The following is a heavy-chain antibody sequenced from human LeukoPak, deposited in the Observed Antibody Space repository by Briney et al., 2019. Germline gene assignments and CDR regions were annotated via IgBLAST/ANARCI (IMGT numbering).Heavy chain of an antibody. D-gene: IGHD2-8*01. CDR3: AQDHTYALHM. Sequence: PGGSLRLSCAASGYSFSTYGIQWVRQAPGKGLEWVALIKDDGNNKFYADSVKGRFTLSKDNSKNTLYLQMNSLRPEDTATYYCAQDHTYALHMWGQGTMVTVSS. CDR1: GYSFSTYG. J-gene: IGHJ3*02. V-gene: IGHV3-30*02. CDR2: IKDDGNNK.